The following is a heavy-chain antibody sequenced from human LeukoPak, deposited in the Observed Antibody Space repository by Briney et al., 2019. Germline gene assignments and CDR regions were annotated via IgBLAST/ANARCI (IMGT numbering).Heavy chain of an antibody. CDR1: GGSISTYY. D-gene: IGHD2-21*02. J-gene: IGHJ3*01. V-gene: IGHV4-59*08. Sequence: SGTLSLTCTVSGGSISTYYWSWIRQPPGKGLEWIGYIYYSGSHNYNPSVKSRVTISVDTSEHQFSLTLTSVTAADTAIYYCAGMTIRAYCSGDDCYEHAFDVWGQGTMVTVSS. CDR2: IYYSGSH. CDR3: AGMTIRAYCSGDDCYEHAFDV.